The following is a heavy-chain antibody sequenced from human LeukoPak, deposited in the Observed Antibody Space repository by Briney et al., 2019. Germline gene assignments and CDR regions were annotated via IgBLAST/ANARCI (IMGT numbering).Heavy chain of an antibody. J-gene: IGHJ4*02. V-gene: IGHV3-23*01. Sequence: GGSLRLSCAASGFTISSNYMSWVRQAPGRGLEWVSTITASGDITYYADSMKGRFTISRDNSKNTLYLQMSSLRAEDTAVYYCAKAQSASYFWGQGTLVTVSS. CDR1: GFTISSNY. CDR2: ITASGDIT. CDR3: AKAQSASYF. D-gene: IGHD1-26*01.